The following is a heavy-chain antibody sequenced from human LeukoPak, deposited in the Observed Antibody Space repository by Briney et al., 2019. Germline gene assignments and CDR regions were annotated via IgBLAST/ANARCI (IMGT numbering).Heavy chain of an antibody. Sequence: YXNWIRQPPGKGLEWIGYIYNSGSSTIYNPSLKSRVTISVDTSKNQFSLRLSSVTAADTAVYFCVRDRELTYWGQGTLVTVSS. CDR1: Y. CDR3: VRDRELTY. CDR2: IYNSGSST. J-gene: IGHJ4*02. V-gene: IGHV4-59*01. D-gene: IGHD3-10*01.